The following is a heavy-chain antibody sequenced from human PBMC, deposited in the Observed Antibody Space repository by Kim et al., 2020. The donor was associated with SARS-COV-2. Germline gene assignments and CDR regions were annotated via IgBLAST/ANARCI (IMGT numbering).Heavy chain of an antibody. CDR3: TRACNYYDISAAY. D-gene: IGHD3-22*01. CDR1: GFPVNTYD. V-gene: IGHV3-13*01. Sequence: GGSLRLSCAASGFPVNTYDMHWVRRGTGEGLEWVSSIDPTGDTYYPDSVKGRFTISRDDAKNSLYLQMNSLTVGDTAVYFCTRACNYYDISAAYWGQGTLVSVSS. CDR2: IDPTGDT. J-gene: IGHJ1*01.